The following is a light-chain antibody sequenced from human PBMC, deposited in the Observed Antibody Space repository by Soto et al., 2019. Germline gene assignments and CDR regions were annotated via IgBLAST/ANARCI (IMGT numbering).Light chain of an antibody. CDR2: KAS. Sequence: DIQMTQSPSTLSASVGDRVTITCRASQSIKNWLAWYQQKPGEVPKLLIYKASTLESGVPSRFSGSGFGTEFTLTISCLQPDDVATYYCQQYNSYSQFTFGPGTKVDIK. V-gene: IGKV1-5*03. J-gene: IGKJ3*01. CDR1: QSIKNW. CDR3: QQYNSYSQFT.